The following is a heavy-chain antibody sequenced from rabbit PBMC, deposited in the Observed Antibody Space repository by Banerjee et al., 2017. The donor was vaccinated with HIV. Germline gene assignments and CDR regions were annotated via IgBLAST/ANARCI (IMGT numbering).Heavy chain of an antibody. D-gene: IGHD1-1*01. CDR2: INTSSGNT. CDR3: ARDEQASGGYVFNL. J-gene: IGHJ4*01. Sequence: QEQLEESGGDLVKPEGTLTLSCKASGVDFSSYYMSWVRQAPGKGLEWIACINTSSGNTVYASWAKGRFTISRTSSTTVTLQMTSLTAADTASYFCARDEQASGGYVFNLWGQGTLVTVS. CDR1: GVDFSSYYM. V-gene: IGHV1S45*01.